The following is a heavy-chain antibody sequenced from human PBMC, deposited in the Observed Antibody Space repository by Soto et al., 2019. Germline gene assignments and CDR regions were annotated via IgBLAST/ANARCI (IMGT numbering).Heavy chain of an antibody. D-gene: IGHD2-8*01. V-gene: IGHV1-2*04. CDR1: GYRFTDYH. CDR3: ARGDSTDCSNGVCPLFYNPDIAV. CDR2: INPKSGGT. Sequence: GAAVKVSCKASGYRFTDYHIHWVRQAPGQGLEWLGRINPKSGGTSTAQKFQGWVTMTTDTSISTASMELTRLTSDDTAIYYCARGDSTDCSNGVCPLFYNPDIAVWGQVTTVIVSS. J-gene: IGHJ6*02.